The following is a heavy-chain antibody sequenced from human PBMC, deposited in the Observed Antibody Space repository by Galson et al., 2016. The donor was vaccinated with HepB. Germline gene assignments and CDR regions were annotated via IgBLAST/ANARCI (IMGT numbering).Heavy chain of an antibody. V-gene: IGHV3-21*01. J-gene: IGHJ3*02. Sequence: SLRLSCAASGFTLSSYRINWVRQAPGKGLEWVSFISRGGTYKYYAVSVEGRFTISRDNAKNSLYLQMNSLRAEDTAVYFCARDKSSGYSDAFDMWGQGTMVTVSS. CDR2: ISRGGTYK. D-gene: IGHD3-22*01. CDR1: GFTLSSYR. CDR3: ARDKSSGYSDAFDM.